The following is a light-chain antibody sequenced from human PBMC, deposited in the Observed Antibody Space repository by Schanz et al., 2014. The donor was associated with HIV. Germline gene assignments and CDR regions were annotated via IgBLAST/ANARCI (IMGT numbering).Light chain of an antibody. CDR1: STDVGGYDL. CDR3: SSYTTSSTLV. J-gene: IGLJ2*01. V-gene: IGLV2-14*02. Sequence: QSVLTQPASVSGSPGQSITISCTGSSTDVGGYDLVSWYQQHPGQVPKLMIYGVDKRPSGVPDRFSGSKSGNTASLTVSGLQAEDEADYYCSSYTTSSTLVFGGGTKLTVL. CDR2: GVD.